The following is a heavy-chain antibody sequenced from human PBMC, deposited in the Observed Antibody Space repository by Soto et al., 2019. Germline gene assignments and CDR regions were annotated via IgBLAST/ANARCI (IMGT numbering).Heavy chain of an antibody. J-gene: IGHJ3*02. CDR2: IYHNGYT. D-gene: IGHD3-22*01. V-gene: IGHV4-30-2*01. CDR3: ARDVTYDSSPSDN. Sequence: TLCLSCSVSGGSLSSVDYSWHWVRQPPGRGLAWIGYIYHNGYTSYNPSLKSRVTMAVDVSKNQFPLRLSSVTAADTAVYSCARDVTYDSSPSDNWGQGTMVTVSS. CDR1: GGSLSSVDYS.